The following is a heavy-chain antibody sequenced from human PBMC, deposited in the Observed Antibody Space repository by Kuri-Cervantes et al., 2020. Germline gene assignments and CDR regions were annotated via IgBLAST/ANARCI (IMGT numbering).Heavy chain of an antibody. Sequence: GGSLRLSCAASGFTFSSYWMTWVRQAPGKGLEWVANIKQDGSERYYVDSVKGRFNISRDNAKKSLYLQMNSLRAEDTAVYYCARGAGRYCSGGSCYYFDYWGQGTPVTVSS. CDR2: IKQDGSER. D-gene: IGHD2-15*01. CDR3: ARGAGRYCSGGSCYYFDY. CDR1: GFTFSSYW. V-gene: IGHV3-7*01. J-gene: IGHJ4*02.